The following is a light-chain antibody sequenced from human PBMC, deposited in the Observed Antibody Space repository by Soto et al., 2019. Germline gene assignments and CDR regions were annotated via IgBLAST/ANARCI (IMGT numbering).Light chain of an antibody. CDR3: QQLSTYPST. CDR1: QGIGSY. CDR2: AAS. V-gene: IGKV1-9*01. J-gene: IGKJ4*01. Sequence: IQLTQSPSSLSASVGDRVPITCRASQGIGSYLAWYQQKPGEAPKLLIFAASTLQSGVPSRFSGSGSGTDFTLTISSLQAEDFATYYCQQLSTYPSTFGGGTKVDI.